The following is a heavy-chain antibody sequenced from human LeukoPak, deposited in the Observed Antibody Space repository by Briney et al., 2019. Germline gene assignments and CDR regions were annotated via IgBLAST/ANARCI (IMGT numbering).Heavy chain of an antibody. V-gene: IGHV4-34*01. J-gene: IGHJ3*02. Sequence: GSLRLSCAASGFTVSSNYMNWVRQAPGKGLEWIGEINHSGSTNYNPSLKSRVTISVDTSKNQFSLKLSSVTAADTAVYYCARGPRITMIVVVINDAFDIWGQGTMVTVSS. CDR3: ARGPRITMIVVVINDAFDI. D-gene: IGHD3-22*01. CDR2: INHSGST. CDR1: GFTVSSNY.